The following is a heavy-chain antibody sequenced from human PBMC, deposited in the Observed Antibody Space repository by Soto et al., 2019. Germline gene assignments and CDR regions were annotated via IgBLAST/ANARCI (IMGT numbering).Heavy chain of an antibody. J-gene: IGHJ6*02. CDR3: ARAFCSSTSCYVYYGMDV. CDR1: GGSFSGYY. V-gene: IGHV4-34*01. D-gene: IGHD2-2*01. CDR2: INHSGST. Sequence: PSETLSLTCAVYGGSFSGYYWSWIRQPPGKGLEWIGEINHSGSTNYNPSLKSRVTISVDTSKNQFSLKLSSVTAADTAVYYCARAFCSSTSCYVYYGMDVWGQGTTVTVS.